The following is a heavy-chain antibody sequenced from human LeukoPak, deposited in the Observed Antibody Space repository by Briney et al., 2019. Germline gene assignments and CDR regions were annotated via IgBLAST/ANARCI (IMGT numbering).Heavy chain of an antibody. CDR3: ATGGDGAFDI. CDR2: MNPNRGDT. CDR1: GYTFTSYD. D-gene: IGHD5-24*01. V-gene: IGHV1-8*01. J-gene: IGHJ3*02. Sequence: ASVKVSCKASGYTFTSYDIHWVRQATGQGLEWMGRMNPNRGDTDYAQKFQGRVTMTEDTSTDTAYMELSSLRSEDTAVYYCATGGDGAFDIWGQGTMVTVSS.